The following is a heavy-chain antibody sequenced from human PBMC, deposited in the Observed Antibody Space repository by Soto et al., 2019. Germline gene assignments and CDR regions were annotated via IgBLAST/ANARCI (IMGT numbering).Heavy chain of an antibody. CDR2: FDPEDGET. D-gene: IGHD3-3*01. V-gene: IGHV1-24*01. J-gene: IGHJ4*02. Sequence: ASVKVSCKVSGYTLTELSMHWVRQAPGKGLEWMGGFDPEDGETIYAQKFQGRGTMTEDTSTDTAYMELSSLGAEDTAVYYGAARNVLGSITIFGVVIPYFDYWGQGTLVTVSS. CDR3: AARNVLGSITIFGVVIPYFDY. CDR1: GYTLTELS.